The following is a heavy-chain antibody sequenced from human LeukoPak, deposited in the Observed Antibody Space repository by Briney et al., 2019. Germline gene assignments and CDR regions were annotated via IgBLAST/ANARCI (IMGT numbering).Heavy chain of an antibody. CDR1: GGSILSSNFY. Sequence: PSETLSHTFLGSGGSILSSNFYCGGIRQPPGRGLEWIGTINYSGSTYYTPSLQSRVTISVDTSKNQFSLKLNSVTAADTAVYYCARLTGPCYYYAYYYYYGDVGGKGTTVTVSS. J-gene: IGHJ6*03. D-gene: IGHD3-10*01. V-gene: IGHV4-39*01. CDR2: INYSGST. CDR3: ARLTGPCYYYAYYYYYGDV.